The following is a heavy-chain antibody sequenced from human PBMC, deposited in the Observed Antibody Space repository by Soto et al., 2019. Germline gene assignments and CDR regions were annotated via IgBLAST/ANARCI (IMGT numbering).Heavy chain of an antibody. CDR3: AKVIAVAGIGSDWYFDL. Sequence: QVQLQESGPGLVKPSQTLSLTCTVSGGSISSGGYYWSWIRQHPGKGLEWIGYIYYSGRTYYNPSLESRVTISVDTSKNQFALKLSSVTAADTAVYYCAKVIAVAGIGSDWYFDLWGRGTLVTVSS. CDR1: GGSISSGGYY. J-gene: IGHJ2*01. CDR2: IYYSGRT. D-gene: IGHD6-19*01. V-gene: IGHV4-31*03.